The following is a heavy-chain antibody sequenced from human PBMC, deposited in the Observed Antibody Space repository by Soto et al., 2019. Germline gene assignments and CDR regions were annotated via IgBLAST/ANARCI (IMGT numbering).Heavy chain of an antibody. CDR1: GYTFTSYD. CDR2: MNPNSGNT. V-gene: IGHV1-8*01. J-gene: IGHJ6*03. CDR3: ARASQQLALYNKDV. Sequence: ASVKVSCKASGYTFTSYDINWVRQATGQGLEWMGWMNPNSGNTGYAQKFQGRVTMTRNTSISTAYMELSSLRSEDTAVYYCARASQQLALYNKDVWGKATTVTVSS. D-gene: IGHD6-13*01.